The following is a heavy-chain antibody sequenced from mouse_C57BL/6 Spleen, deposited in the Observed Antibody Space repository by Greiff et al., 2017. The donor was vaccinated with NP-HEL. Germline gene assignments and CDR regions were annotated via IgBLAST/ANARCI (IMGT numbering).Heavy chain of an antibody. D-gene: IGHD5-5*01. CDR2: IYPGDGDT. J-gene: IGHJ1*03. V-gene: IGHV1-80*01. Sequence: VQLQQSGAELVKPGASVKISCKASGYAFSSYWMNWVKQRPGKGLEWIGQIYPGDGDTNYNGKFKGKATLTADKSSSTAYMQLSSLTSEDSAVYFCAWRGYLPMWYFDVWGTGTTVTVSS. CDR1: GYAFSSYW. CDR3: AWRGYLPMWYFDV.